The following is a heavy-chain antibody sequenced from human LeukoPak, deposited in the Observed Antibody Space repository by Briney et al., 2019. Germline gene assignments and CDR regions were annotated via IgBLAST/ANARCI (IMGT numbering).Heavy chain of an antibody. D-gene: IGHD2-2*01. CDR3: ARGGGIVVVPAAPKYMDV. Sequence: PSETLSLTCTVSGGSISSGSYYWSWIRQPAGKGLEWIGRIYTSGSTNYNPSLKSRVTISVDTSKNQFSLKLSSVTAADTAVYYCARGGGIVVVPAAPKYMDVWGKGTTVTVSS. V-gene: IGHV4-61*02. J-gene: IGHJ6*03. CDR1: GGSISSGSYY. CDR2: IYTSGST.